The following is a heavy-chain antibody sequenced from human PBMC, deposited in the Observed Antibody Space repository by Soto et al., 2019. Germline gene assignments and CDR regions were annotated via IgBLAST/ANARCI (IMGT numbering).Heavy chain of an antibody. CDR3: ARSTGWYFDS. Sequence: SETLSLTCTVSGGSISSYYWSWIRQPPGKGLEWIGYMYYSGSTNYNPSLKNRVTISGDTSKNQFSLKLSSVTAADTAVYYCARSTGWYFDSWGQGTLVTVSS. D-gene: IGHD2-15*01. J-gene: IGHJ4*02. V-gene: IGHV4-59*01. CDR1: GGSISSYY. CDR2: MYYSGST.